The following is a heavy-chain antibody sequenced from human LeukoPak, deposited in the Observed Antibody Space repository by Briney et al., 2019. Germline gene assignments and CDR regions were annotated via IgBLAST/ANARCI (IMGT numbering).Heavy chain of an antibody. CDR1: GGSISSYY. Sequence: PSETLSLTCTVSGGSISSYYWAWIRQSPGKGLEWIGEINHAGTADYNPSLKSRVTISVDTSKNQFSLKLNSVTPADTAVYYCARLNLEYLYSSGPNDYWGQGTLVTVSS. J-gene: IGHJ4*02. V-gene: IGHV4-34*01. CDR3: ARLNLEYLYSSGPNDY. D-gene: IGHD3-10*01. CDR2: INHAGTA.